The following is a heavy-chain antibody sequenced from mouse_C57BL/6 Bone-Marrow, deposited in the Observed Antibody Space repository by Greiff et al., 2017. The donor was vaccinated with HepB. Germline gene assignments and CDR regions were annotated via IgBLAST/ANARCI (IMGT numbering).Heavy chain of an antibody. V-gene: IGHV1-64*01. D-gene: IGHD1-2*01. CDR2: IHPNSGST. CDR3: ARSFTTAIDY. CDR1: GYTFTSYW. J-gene: IGHJ4*01. Sequence: QQPGAELVKPGASVKLSCKASGYTFTSYWMHWVKQRPGQGLEWIGMIHPNSGSTNYNEKFKSKATLTVDKSSSTAYMQLSSLTSEDSAVYYCARSFTTAIDYWGQGTSVTVSS.